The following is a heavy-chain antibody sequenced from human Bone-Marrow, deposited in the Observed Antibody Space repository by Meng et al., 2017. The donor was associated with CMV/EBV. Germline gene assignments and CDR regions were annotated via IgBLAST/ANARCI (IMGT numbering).Heavy chain of an antibody. J-gene: IGHJ6*02. V-gene: IGHV3-30*14. D-gene: IGHD3-3*01. CDR3: ARVAIRSGFGMDV. CDR1: GFTFSSYA. CDR2: ISYDGSNK. Sequence: GESLKISCAASGFTFSSYAMHWVRQAPGKGLEWVAVISYDGSNKYYADSVKGRFSISRENAQNSVYLLMNSLRAGDTAVYYCARVAIRSGFGMDVWGQGTAVTVSS.